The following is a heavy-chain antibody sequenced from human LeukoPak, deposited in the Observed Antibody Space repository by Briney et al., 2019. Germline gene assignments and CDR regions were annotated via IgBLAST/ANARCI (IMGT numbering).Heavy chain of an antibody. D-gene: IGHD3-3*01. CDR1: GFTFSSYW. V-gene: IGHV3-7*01. CDR2: INQDGSEK. J-gene: IGHJ4*02. Sequence: GGSLRLSCAASGFTFSSYWMTWVRQAPGKGLEWVANINQDGSEKYYVDSVKGRFTISRDNAKNSLYLQMNSLRAEDTAVYYCARGDFWSGYPSFDYWGQGTLVTVSS. CDR3: ARGDFWSGYPSFDY.